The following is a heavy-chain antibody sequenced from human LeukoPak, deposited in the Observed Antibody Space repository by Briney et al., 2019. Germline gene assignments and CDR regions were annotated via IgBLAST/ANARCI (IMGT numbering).Heavy chain of an antibody. Sequence: ASVKVSCKASGYTFTSYGISWVRQAPGQGLEWMGWISAYNGNTTYAKKLQGRVAMTTDTSTSTAYMELRSLRSDDTAAYYCARYSGSYLFDYWGQGTLVTVSS. CDR3: ARYSGSYLFDY. D-gene: IGHD1-26*01. J-gene: IGHJ4*02. CDR1: GYTFTSYG. CDR2: ISAYNGNT. V-gene: IGHV1-18*01.